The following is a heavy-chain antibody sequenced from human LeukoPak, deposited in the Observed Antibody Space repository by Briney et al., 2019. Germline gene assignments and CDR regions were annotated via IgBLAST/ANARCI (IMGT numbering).Heavy chain of an antibody. J-gene: IGHJ4*02. CDR2: ISETGDVT. V-gene: IGHV3-23*01. Sequence: ETLSLTCTVSGGSISSGGYYWSWIRQHPGKGLEWVSVISETGDVTHYADSMKGRFTISRDNIKNTLNLQMNSLRAEDTAIYYCARDSSHYLGSSDYWGQGTLVTVSS. CDR3: ARDSSHYLGSSDY. CDR1: GGSISSGGYY. D-gene: IGHD6-6*01.